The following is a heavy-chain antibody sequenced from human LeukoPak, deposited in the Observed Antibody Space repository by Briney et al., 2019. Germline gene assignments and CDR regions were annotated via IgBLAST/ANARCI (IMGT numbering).Heavy chain of an antibody. Sequence: RGSLRLSCAASGFTFSSYWMHWVRQAPGKGLVWVSRINSDGSSTSYADSVKGRFTISRDNAKNTLYLQMNSLRAEDTAVYYCSTGSGHAFDIWGRGTMVTVSS. V-gene: IGHV3-74*01. CDR3: STGSGHAFDI. J-gene: IGHJ3*02. CDR2: INSDGSST. D-gene: IGHD3-10*01. CDR1: GFTFSSYW.